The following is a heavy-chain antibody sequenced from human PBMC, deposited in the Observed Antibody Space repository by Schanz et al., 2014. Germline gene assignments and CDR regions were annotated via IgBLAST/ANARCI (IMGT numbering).Heavy chain of an antibody. CDR2: IHYSGNS. Sequence: QVQLQESGPGLVQPSETLSLTCTVSGGSIRRYYWSWIRQPPGKGLEWIGYIHYSGNSNYNPSLKSRVTISLDTSKSQFSLKLTSVTAADTAVYFCARHGGYYDVLNSFDIWGQGTLVTVSS. D-gene: IGHD3-16*01. CDR3: ARHGGYYDVLNSFDI. J-gene: IGHJ5*02. CDR1: GGSIRRYY. V-gene: IGHV4-59*01.